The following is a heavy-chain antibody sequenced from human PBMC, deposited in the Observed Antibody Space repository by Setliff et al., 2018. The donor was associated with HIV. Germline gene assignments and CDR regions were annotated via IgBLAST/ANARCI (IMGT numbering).Heavy chain of an antibody. J-gene: IGHJ3*02. Sequence: ASVKVSCKASGYTFSSFGISWVRQAPGQGLEWMGWISAYKGNTNYAQKLQGRVTMTTDTSTSTAYMELRSLRSDDTAVYYCARAGYRLGYDAFDIWGQGTMVTVSS. V-gene: IGHV1-18*01. CDR2: ISAYKGNT. CDR3: ARAGYRLGYDAFDI. CDR1: GYTFSSFG. D-gene: IGHD2-2*01.